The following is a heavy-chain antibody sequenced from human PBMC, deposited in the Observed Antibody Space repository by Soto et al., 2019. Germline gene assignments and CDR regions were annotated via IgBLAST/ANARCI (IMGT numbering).Heavy chain of an antibody. V-gene: IGHV3-74*01. J-gene: IGHJ4*02. CDR2: SNGDGSTA. D-gene: IGHD3-22*01. CDR1: GFTFSSYW. Sequence: EVQLVESGGGLVQPGGSLRLSCAASGFTFSSYWMHWVRQAPGKGLVWVSGSNGDGSTATYAASVKGRFIISRDNAKNMLYLQMNSLTAEDTAVYYCARPRYDGSGTPFDHWGQGTLVTVSS. CDR3: ARPRYDGSGTPFDH.